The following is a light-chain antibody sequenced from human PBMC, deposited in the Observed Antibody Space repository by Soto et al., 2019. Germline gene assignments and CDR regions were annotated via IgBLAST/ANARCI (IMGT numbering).Light chain of an antibody. CDR3: CSNAVGSTYV. Sequence: QSVLTQPASVSGSPGQSITISCTGTSSNVGSYKLVSWYQQHPGNAPKLIIFEAYKRPSGVSNRFSGSKSGSTASLTISGLQAEDEADYYCCSNAVGSTYVFGTGTKVTVL. CDR1: SSNVGSYKL. CDR2: EAY. J-gene: IGLJ1*01. V-gene: IGLV2-23*01.